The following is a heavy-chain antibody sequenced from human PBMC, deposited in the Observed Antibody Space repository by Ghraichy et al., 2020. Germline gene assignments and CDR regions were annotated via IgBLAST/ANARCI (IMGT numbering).Heavy chain of an antibody. D-gene: IGHD3-22*01. J-gene: IGHJ4*02. Sequence: GGSLRLSCAASGFSFRTHWMSWVRQAPGKGLEWVANIKQDGSEKYFVDSVKGRFTISRDNAKNSVYLHMNSLRAEDTAVYYCAREGAWDDSSGDDYWGQGTLVTVSS. CDR1: GFSFRTHW. V-gene: IGHV3-7*04. CDR3: AREGAWDDSSGDDY. CDR2: IKQDGSEK.